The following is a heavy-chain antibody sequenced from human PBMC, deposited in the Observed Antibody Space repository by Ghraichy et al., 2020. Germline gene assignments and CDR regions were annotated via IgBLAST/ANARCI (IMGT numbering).Heavy chain of an antibody. CDR2: IRGNGVKT. Sequence: GGSLRLSCAAAGFTFINSAMSWLRQAPGKGLEWVSAIRGNGVKTYYAASVKGRFTVSRENSKNSLFLQMNSLRAEDTAVYYCARETDTTGWYSADYWGQGTLVTVSS. J-gene: IGHJ4*02. V-gene: IGHV3-23*01. D-gene: IGHD6-19*01. CDR3: ARETDTTGWYSADY. CDR1: GFTFINSA.